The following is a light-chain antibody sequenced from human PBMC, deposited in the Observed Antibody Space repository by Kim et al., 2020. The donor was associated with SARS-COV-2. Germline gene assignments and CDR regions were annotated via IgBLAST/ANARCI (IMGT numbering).Light chain of an antibody. Sequence: GQSILISRTGTSSAVGSYNYVSWYQQHPGKAPKLMIYDVSNRPSGVSNRFSGSKSGNTASLTISGLQAEDEADYYCSSYTSSSTRVFGGGTQLTVL. CDR2: DVS. J-gene: IGLJ3*02. CDR3: SSYTSSSTRV. V-gene: IGLV2-14*03. CDR1: SSAVGSYNY.